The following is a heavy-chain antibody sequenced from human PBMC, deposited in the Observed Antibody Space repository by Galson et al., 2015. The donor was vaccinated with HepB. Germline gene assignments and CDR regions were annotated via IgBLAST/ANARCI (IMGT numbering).Heavy chain of an antibody. CDR2: IIPIFGTA. CDR1: GGTFSSYA. D-gene: IGHD3-22*01. V-gene: IGHV1-69*13. Sequence: SVKVSCKASGGTFSSYAISWVRQAPGQGLEWMGGIIPIFGTANYAQKFQGRVTITADESTSTAYMELSSLRSEDTAVYYCARDKAPYYYDSSGYYYSVYWGQGTLVTVSS. J-gene: IGHJ4*02. CDR3: ARDKAPYYYDSSGYYYSVY.